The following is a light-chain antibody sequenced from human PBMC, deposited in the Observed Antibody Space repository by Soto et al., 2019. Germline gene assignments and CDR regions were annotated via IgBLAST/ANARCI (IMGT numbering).Light chain of an antibody. Sequence: QPVLAQPPSVSGAPGQRVIISCTGSTSNIGAGYEVHWYQQLPGTAPKLLIYANVNRPSGVPDRFSGSKSGTSASLAITGLQAEDEADYYCQSYDSSLTGSVFGGGTQLTVL. CDR2: ANV. J-gene: IGLJ2*01. V-gene: IGLV1-40*01. CDR1: TSNIGAGYE. CDR3: QSYDSSLTGSV.